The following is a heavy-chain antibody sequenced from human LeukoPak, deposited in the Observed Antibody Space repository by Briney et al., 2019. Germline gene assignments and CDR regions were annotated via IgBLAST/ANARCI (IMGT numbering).Heavy chain of an antibody. D-gene: IGHD6-13*01. CDR1: GGSISSYY. V-gene: IGHV4-59*01. J-gene: IGHJ5*02. CDR3: ARGGQQRYNWFDP. Sequence: SETLSLTCTVSGGSISSYYWSWIRQPPGKGLEGIGYIYYSGSTNYNPSLKSRVTISVDTSKNQFSLKLSSVTAADTAVYYCARGGQQRYNWFDPWGQGTLVTVSS. CDR2: IYYSGST.